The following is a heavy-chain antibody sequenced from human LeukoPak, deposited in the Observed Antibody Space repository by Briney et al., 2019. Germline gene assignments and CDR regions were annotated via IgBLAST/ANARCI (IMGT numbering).Heavy chain of an antibody. CDR3: ATHYYDSSGYFDY. CDR2: IIPIFGTA. V-gene: IGHV1-69*05. CDR1: GGTFSSYA. J-gene: IGHJ4*02. Sequence: ASVKVSCKASGGTFSSYAISWVRQAPGQGLEWMGGIIPIFGTANYAQKFRGRVTITTDESTSTAYMELSSLRSEDTAVYYCATHYYDSSGYFDYWGQGTLVTVSS. D-gene: IGHD3-22*01.